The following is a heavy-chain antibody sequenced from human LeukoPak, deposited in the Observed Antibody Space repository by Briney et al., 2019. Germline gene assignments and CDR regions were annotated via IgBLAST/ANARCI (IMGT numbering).Heavy chain of an antibody. Sequence: SETLSLTCTVSGDSISSYNYFWGWIRQPPGKGLEWVGSIYYRGNTYYNPSLKSRVTLSADTSKNQFSLKVTSVTAADMAVYYCARASSGYYWDFDYWGQGALVTVSS. D-gene: IGHD3-22*01. CDR2: IYYRGNT. CDR1: GDSISSYNYF. CDR3: ARASSGYYWDFDY. V-gene: IGHV4-39*01. J-gene: IGHJ4*02.